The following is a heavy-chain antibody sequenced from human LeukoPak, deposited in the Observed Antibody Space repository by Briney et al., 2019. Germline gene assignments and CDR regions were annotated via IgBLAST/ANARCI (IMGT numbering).Heavy chain of an antibody. V-gene: IGHV3-15*05. J-gene: IGHJ6*03. CDR1: GFTFSNAW. D-gene: IGHD3-10*01. CDR2: IKSKTDGGTT. CDR3: AKSTGSNQMYYYMDV. Sequence: GGSLRLSCAASGFTFSNAWMTWVRQAPGKGLEWVGRIKSKTDGGTTDYAVPVKGRFTISRDNAKNSLYLQMNSLRAEDMALYYCAKSTGSNQMYYYMDVWGKGTTVTVSS.